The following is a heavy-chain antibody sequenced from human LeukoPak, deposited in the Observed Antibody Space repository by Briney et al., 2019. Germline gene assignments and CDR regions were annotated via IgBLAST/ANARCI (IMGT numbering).Heavy chain of an antibody. CDR2: ISGFNT. V-gene: IGHV3-23*01. J-gene: IGHJ4*02. CDR3: VKDVCTSPRCLLYSDS. CDR1: GFAFNNYA. Sequence: GGSVRHSCRTSGFAFNNYAMNWVRQTPGKGLEWVSGISGFNTYYADSVSGRFTISRDNSENVLYLQMNRLRVEDTAVYYCVKDVCTSPRCLLYSDSWGQGALVTVSS. D-gene: IGHD2-2*01.